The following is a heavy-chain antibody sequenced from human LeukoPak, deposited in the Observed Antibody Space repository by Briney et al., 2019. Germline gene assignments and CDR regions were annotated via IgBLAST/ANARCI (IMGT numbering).Heavy chain of an antibody. CDR1: GFTFSSYG. D-gene: IGHD1-26*01. J-gene: IGHJ4*02. V-gene: IGHV3-30*18. CDR2: ISYDGSNK. Sequence: TGRSLRLSCAASGFTFSSYGMHWVRQAPGKGLEWVAVISYDGSNKYYADSVKGRFTISRDNSKNTLYLQMNSLRAEDTAVYYCAKDELVYWGQGTLVTVSS. CDR3: AKDELVY.